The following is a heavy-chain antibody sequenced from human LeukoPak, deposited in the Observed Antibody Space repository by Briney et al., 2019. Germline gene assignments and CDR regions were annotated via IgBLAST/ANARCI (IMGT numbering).Heavy chain of an antibody. V-gene: IGHV3-23*01. CDR1: GFTFSRYA. J-gene: IGHJ4*02. CDR3: AKDVEINYYGSGSSGFDY. Sequence: GGSLRLSCAASGFTFSRYAMSWVRQAPGKGLEWVSAISGSGGSTYYADSVKGRFTISRDNSKNTLYLQMNSLRAEDTAVYYCAKDVEINYYGSGSSGFDYWGQGTLVTVSS. D-gene: IGHD3-10*01. CDR2: ISGSGGST.